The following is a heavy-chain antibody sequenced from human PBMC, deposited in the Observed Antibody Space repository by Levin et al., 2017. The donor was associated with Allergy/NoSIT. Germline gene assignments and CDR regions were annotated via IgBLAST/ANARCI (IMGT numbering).Heavy chain of an antibody. CDR3: ARDSTDYDSSGDKRFDY. CDR2: IYYSGST. J-gene: IGHJ4*02. V-gene: IGHV4-59*02. D-gene: IGHD3-22*01. CDR1: GGSVSGYY. Sequence: SQTLSLTCTVSGGSVSGYYWSWIRQPSGKGLEWSGYIYYSGSTNYNPSLRRRVTKSVDTSKNQITLKRSSVTAADPAVYYCARDSTDYDSSGDKRFDYWGQGTLVTVSS.